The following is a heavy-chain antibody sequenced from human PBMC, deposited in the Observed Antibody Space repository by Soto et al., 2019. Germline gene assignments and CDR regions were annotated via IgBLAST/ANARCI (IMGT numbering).Heavy chain of an antibody. V-gene: IGHV1-69*01. Sequence: QVQLVQSGAEVKKPGSSVKVSCKASGGTFSSYAISWVRQAPGQGLEWMGGIIPIFGTANYAQKFQGRVTITADESTSTAYMELSSVRSEDTAVYYCARDKWDYYDSSGYETNWFDPWGQGTLVTVSS. CDR2: IIPIFGTA. CDR3: ARDKWDYYDSSGYETNWFDP. J-gene: IGHJ5*02. D-gene: IGHD3-22*01. CDR1: GGTFSSYA.